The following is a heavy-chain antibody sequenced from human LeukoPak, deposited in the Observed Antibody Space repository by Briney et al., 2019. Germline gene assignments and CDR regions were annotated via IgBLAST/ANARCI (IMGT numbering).Heavy chain of an antibody. CDR3: AKARCGNSDCYMPDW. CDR1: GFTFSSYA. D-gene: IGHD2-21*02. V-gene: IGHV3-23*01. Sequence: PGGSLRLSCAASGFTFSSYAMNWVRQAPGKGLEWVSLISGRGPSTYYADSVKGRFTVSRDNSKNTLYLQMNNLRAEDTAMYYCAKARCGNSDCYMPDWWGQGTLVTVSS. CDR2: ISGRGPST. J-gene: IGHJ4*02.